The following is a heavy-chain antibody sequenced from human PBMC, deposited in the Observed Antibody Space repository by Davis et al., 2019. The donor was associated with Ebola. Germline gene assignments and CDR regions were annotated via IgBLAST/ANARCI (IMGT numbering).Heavy chain of an antibody. Sequence: SVKVSCKASGYTFTSYDINWVRQAPGQGLEWMGGIIPIFGTANYAQKFQGRVTITADESTSTAYMELSSLRSEDTAVYYCARDPTSRIAAAGKDYWGQGTLVTVSS. V-gene: IGHV1-69*13. CDR3: ARDPTSRIAAAGKDY. D-gene: IGHD6-13*01. CDR1: GYTFTSYD. J-gene: IGHJ4*02. CDR2: IIPIFGTA.